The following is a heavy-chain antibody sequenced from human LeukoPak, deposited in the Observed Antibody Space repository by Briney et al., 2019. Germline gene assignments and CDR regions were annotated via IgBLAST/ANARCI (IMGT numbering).Heavy chain of an antibody. CDR2: TRNKANSYTT. D-gene: IGHD5-18*01. CDR3: ARGGYSYGYRY. Sequence: PGGSLRLSCAASGFTFSDHYMDWVRQAPGKGLEWVGRTRNKANSYTTEYAASVKGRFTISRDDSKNSLYLQMNSLKTEDTAVYYCARGGYSYGYRYWGQGTLVTVSS. V-gene: IGHV3-72*01. CDR1: GFTFSDHY. J-gene: IGHJ4*02.